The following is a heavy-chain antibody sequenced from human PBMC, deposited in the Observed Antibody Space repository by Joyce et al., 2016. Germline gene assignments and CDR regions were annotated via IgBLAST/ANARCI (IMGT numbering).Heavy chain of an antibody. Sequence: QVQLQQWGAGLLKPSETLSLTCAVSGGPFRGFFWNWVRQPPGKGLEWIGDINNRGVTNNNPSLKTRVTLSVDTSKNQFSLKLTSLSAADTAVYYCARSQWLAPLMYWGQGTPVTVSS. D-gene: IGHD6-19*01. J-gene: IGHJ4*02. V-gene: IGHV4-34*01. CDR1: GGPFRGFF. CDR3: ARSQWLAPLMY. CDR2: INNRGVT.